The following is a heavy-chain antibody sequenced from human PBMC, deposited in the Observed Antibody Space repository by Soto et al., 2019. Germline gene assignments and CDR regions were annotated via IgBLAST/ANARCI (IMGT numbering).Heavy chain of an antibody. Sequence: SETLSLTCDVSGYSISSGYYWGWIRQPPGKGLEWIGSIYHSGSTYYNPPLKSRVTISVDTSKNQFSLKLSSVTAADTAVYYCVRAQNPYHYDTSGYFDYWGQGTLVTVSS. CDR1: GYSISSGYY. D-gene: IGHD3-22*01. V-gene: IGHV4-38-2*01. CDR2: IYHSGST. CDR3: VRAQNPYHYDTSGYFDY. J-gene: IGHJ4*02.